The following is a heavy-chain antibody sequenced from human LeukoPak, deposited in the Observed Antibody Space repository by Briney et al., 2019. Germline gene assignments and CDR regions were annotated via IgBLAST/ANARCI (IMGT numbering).Heavy chain of an antibody. V-gene: IGHV3-30*01. J-gene: IGHJ4*02. Sequence: GGSLRLSCAASGFTFSSYAMHWVRQAPGKGLEWVAVISYDGSNKYYADSVKGRFTISRDNSKNTLYLQMNSLRAEDTAVYYCARGIAVADRVGIDYWGQGTLVTVSS. CDR3: ARGIAVADRVGIDY. CDR2: ISYDGSNK. CDR1: GFTFSSYA. D-gene: IGHD6-19*01.